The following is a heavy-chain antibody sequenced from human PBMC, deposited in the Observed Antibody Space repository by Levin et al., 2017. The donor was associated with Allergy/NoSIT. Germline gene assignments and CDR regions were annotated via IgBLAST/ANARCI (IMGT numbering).Heavy chain of an antibody. J-gene: IGHJ6*02. Sequence: SVKVSCKASGGTFSSYAISWVRQAPGQGLEWMGGIIPIFGTANYAQKFQGRVTITADESTSTAYMELSSLRSEDTAVYYCARSKGGLYYYYGMDVWGQGTTVTVSS. CDR3: ARSKGGLYYYYGMDV. V-gene: IGHV1-69*13. D-gene: IGHD3-16*01. CDR1: GGTFSSYA. CDR2: IIPIFGTA.